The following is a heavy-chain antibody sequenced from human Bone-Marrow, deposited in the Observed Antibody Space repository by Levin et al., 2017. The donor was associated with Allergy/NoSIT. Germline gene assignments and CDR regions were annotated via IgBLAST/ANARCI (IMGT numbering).Heavy chain of an antibody. V-gene: IGHV4-4*02. Sequence: PSETLSLTCDVSGVSIDAYNWWTWVRQPPGKGLQWIGEINQRGTATYNSSLKGRVLMSVDKSTNQFSLLVNSVTAADTAVYYFARINQASGFKNWFDPWGPGILVAVS. CDR2: INQRGTA. CDR3: ARINQASGFKNWFDP. J-gene: IGHJ5*02. D-gene: IGHD6-25*01. CDR1: GVSIDAYNW.